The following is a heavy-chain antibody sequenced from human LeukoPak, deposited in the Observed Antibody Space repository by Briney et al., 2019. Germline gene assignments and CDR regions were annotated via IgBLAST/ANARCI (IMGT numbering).Heavy chain of an antibody. Sequence: SETLSLTCSVSGGSISTYYWSWVRQPPGKGLEWIGCVSYSGTTKYSPSLKSRVTISVDTSKNQFSLKLTSVTAADTAVYYCARGNGDYVEYFQHWGQGTLVTVSS. J-gene: IGHJ1*01. CDR1: GGSISTYY. CDR2: VSYSGTT. V-gene: IGHV4-59*01. CDR3: ARGNGDYVEYFQH. D-gene: IGHD4-17*01.